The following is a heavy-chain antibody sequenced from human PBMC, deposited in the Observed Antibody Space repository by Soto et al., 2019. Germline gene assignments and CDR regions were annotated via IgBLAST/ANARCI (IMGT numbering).Heavy chain of an antibody. Sequence: GGSLRLSCAASGFIFSSSWMSWVRQAAGKGLEWVANIKQDGSEKYYVDSVKGRFTISRDNAKNSLYLQMNSLRAEDTAVYYCARRITAAGAYDYWGQGTLVTVSS. J-gene: IGHJ4*02. D-gene: IGHD6-13*01. CDR2: IKQDGSEK. CDR3: ARRITAAGAYDY. CDR1: GFIFSSSW. V-gene: IGHV3-7*01.